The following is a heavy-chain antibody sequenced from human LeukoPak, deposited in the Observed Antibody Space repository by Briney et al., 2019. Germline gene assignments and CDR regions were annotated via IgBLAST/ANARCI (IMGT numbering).Heavy chain of an antibody. Sequence: KSSETLSLTCTVSGVSISSYYWSWIRQPPGKGLEWIAYIYYSGGTKYNPSLNSRVTISIDTSNNQFSLKLNSATAADTAVYYCARDDVPYSAWGQGTLVTVSS. CDR1: GVSISSYY. V-gene: IGHV4-59*01. D-gene: IGHD2-15*01. CDR2: IYYSGGT. CDR3: ARDDVPYSA. J-gene: IGHJ5*02.